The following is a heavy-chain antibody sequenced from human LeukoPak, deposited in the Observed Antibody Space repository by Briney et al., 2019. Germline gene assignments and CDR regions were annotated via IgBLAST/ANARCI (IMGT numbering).Heavy chain of an antibody. V-gene: IGHV4-61*02. CDR3: ARVGVGATKGDY. D-gene: IGHD1-26*01. Sequence: PSQTLSLTCTVSGGSISSGSYYWSWIRQPAGKGLEWIGRIYTSGSTNYNPSLTSRVTISRDTSKNQFSLKLSSVTAADTAVYYCARVGVGATKGDYWGQGTLVTVSS. J-gene: IGHJ4*02. CDR1: GGSISSGSYY. CDR2: IYTSGST.